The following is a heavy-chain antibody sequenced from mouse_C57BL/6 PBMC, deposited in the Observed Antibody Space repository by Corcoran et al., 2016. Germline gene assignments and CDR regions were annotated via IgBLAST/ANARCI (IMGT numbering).Heavy chain of an antibody. V-gene: IGHV3-6*01. CDR1: GYSITSGYY. D-gene: IGHD1-1*02. CDR3: AREWGYGYAMDY. Sequence: DVQLQESGPGLVKPSQSLSLTCSVTGYSITSGYYWNWIRQFPGNKLEWMGYISYDGSNNYNPSLKNRISITRDTSKNQFFLKLNSVTTEDTATYYCAREWGYGYAMDYWGQGTSVTVSS. CDR2: ISYDGSN. J-gene: IGHJ4*01.